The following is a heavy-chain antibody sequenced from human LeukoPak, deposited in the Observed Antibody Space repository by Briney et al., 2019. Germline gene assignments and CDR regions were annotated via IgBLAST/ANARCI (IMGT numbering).Heavy chain of an antibody. CDR2: KSRRGGRT. J-gene: IGHJ4*02. CDR1: GFRCSSYA. V-gene: IGHV3-23*01. D-gene: IGHD6-19*01. Sequence: PGGSLRFSCAASGFRCSSYAMSWVRQAPGKGREWCSIKSRRGGRTYYADSVNGRLTTSRDNIKNTRFLRTNSLRVEDTAVYYCAKESLTSGWRFFDYCGQGTLVTVSS. CDR3: AKESLTSGWRFFDY.